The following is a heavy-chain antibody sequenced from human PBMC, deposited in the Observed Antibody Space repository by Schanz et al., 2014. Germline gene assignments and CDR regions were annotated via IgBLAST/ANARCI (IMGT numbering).Heavy chain of an antibody. J-gene: IGHJ4*02. CDR2: ILPTTGIT. D-gene: IGHD5-12*01. Sequence: QVQLVQSGAEVKKPGSSVKVYCKASGDTFRSYTINWGRHAPGQGLEWMGRILPTTGITNYAQKFQGRVTVTADKATSPVFLEVNSLRSEDTAVYYCARTGYDPSLTHWGQGTLVTVSS. V-gene: IGHV1-69*02. CDR1: GDTFRSYT. CDR3: ARTGYDPSLTH.